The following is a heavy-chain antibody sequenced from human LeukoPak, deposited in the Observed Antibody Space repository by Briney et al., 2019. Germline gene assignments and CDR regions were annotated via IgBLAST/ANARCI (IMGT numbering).Heavy chain of an antibody. CDR3: ARKYCSGGSCYNSRGWFDP. V-gene: IGHV1-69*13. CDR1: GYTLTELS. CDR2: IIPIFGTA. D-gene: IGHD2-15*01. Sequence: SVKVSCKVSGYTLTELSMHWVRQAPGQGLEWMGGIIPIFGTANYAQKFQGRVTTTADESTSTAYMELNSLRSEDTAVYYCARKYCSGGSCYNSRGWFDPWGQGTLVTVSS. J-gene: IGHJ5*02.